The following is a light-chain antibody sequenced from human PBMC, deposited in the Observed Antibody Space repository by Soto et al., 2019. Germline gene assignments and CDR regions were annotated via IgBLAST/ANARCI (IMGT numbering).Light chain of an antibody. J-gene: IGKJ3*01. CDR2: DAS. Sequence: DIQMTQSPSTLSASVGDRVTITCRASQSISTWLAWYQQKPGKAPKVLIYDASRLESGVPSRFSGRGSGTEFTLTISSLQPDDFATYYCQQYKNYLTFGPGTKVDIK. V-gene: IGKV1-5*01. CDR3: QQYKNYLT. CDR1: QSISTW.